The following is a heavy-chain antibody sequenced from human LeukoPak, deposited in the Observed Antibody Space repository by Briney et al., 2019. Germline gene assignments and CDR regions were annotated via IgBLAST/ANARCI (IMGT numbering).Heavy chain of an antibody. CDR1: GYTFTSYG. CDR2: ISAYNGNT. V-gene: IGHV1-18*01. CDR3: ARDRLGTTVTIFDY. Sequence: ASVKVSCKASGYTFTSYGISWVRQAPGQGLEWMGWISAYNGNTNYAQKLQGRVTMTTDTSTSTAYMELRSLRSDDTAVYYCARDRLGTTVTIFDYWGQGTLVTVSS. J-gene: IGHJ4*02. D-gene: IGHD4-11*01.